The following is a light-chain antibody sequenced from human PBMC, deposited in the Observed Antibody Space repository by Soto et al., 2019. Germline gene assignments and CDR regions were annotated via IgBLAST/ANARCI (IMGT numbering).Light chain of an antibody. J-gene: IGKJ1*01. V-gene: IGKV3-20*01. CDR3: QQYGSSPQT. CDR2: GAS. Sequence: EIVLTQSPRTLSLSPGERATLSCRASQSVASSCLAWYQQKPGQAPRLLIYGASSRATGIPDRFSGSGSGTDFPLTISRLEPEDFAVYYCQQYGSSPQTFGQGTKVE. CDR1: QSVASSC.